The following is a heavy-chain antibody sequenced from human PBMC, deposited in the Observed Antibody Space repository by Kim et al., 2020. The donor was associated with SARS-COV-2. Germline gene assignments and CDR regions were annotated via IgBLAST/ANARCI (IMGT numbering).Heavy chain of an antibody. V-gene: IGHV2-5*02. CDR3: SHRAVVLSSTPFDH. D-gene: IGHD6-19*01. J-gene: IGHJ4*02. Sequence: SGPTLVTPTQTLTLTCTFSGFSLTTTGVAVGWIRQSPGQALEWLGHIFWDDDKRYNPSLRSRLTITSASSKNQVVLKMTNLEPADTATYFCSHRAVVLSSTPFDHWGQGTLVTVSS. CDR1: GFSLTTTGVA. CDR2: IFWDDDK.